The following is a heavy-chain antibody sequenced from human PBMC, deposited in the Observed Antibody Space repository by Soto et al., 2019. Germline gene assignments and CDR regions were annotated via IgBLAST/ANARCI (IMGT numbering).Heavy chain of an antibody. CDR2: ISGSGVST. CDR3: AKSPGKYYYDSSGYYHYDY. CDR1: GFTFSSYA. J-gene: IGHJ4*02. Sequence: EVQLLESGGGLAQPGGSLRLSCAASGFTFSSYAMSWVRQAPGKGLEWVSAISGSGVSTYYADSVKGRFTISRDNSNNTLYLQMNSLRAEDTAVYYCAKSPGKYYYDSSGYYHYDYWGQGTLVTVSS. V-gene: IGHV3-23*01. D-gene: IGHD3-22*01.